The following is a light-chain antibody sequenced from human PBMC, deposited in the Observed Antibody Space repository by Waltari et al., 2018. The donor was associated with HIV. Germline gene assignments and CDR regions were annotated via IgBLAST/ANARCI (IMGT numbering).Light chain of an antibody. CDR3: QQYNNWPPEIT. CDR2: GAS. Sequence: EIVMTQSPAPLSVSPGERATLSCRASQSVSSNLAWYQQKPGQAPRLLCFGASTRATGIPARFSGSGSGTEFTLTISSLQSEDFAVYYCQQYNNWPPEITFGPGTKVDIK. V-gene: IGKV3-15*01. J-gene: IGKJ3*01. CDR1: QSVSSN.